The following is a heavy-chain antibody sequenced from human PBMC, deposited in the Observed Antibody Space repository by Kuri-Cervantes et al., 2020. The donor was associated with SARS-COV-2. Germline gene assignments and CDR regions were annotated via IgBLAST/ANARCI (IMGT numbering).Heavy chain of an antibody. Sequence: SETLSLTCTISGGSISSYYWSWIRQPPGKGLEWIGSIYHSGSTYYNPSLKSRVTMSVDTSKNQFSLKLSSVTAADTAVYYCARGPPDLGEEWFDPWGQGTLVTVSS. CDR3: ARGPPDLGEEWFDP. V-gene: IGHV4-59*12. D-gene: IGHD3-10*01. CDR1: GGSISSYY. CDR2: IYHSGST. J-gene: IGHJ5*02.